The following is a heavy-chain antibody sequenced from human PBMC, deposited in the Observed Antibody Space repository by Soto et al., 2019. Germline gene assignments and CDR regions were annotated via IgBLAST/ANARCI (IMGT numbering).Heavy chain of an antibody. CDR3: ARGALQGYYMDV. CDR2: IGTAGDT. V-gene: IGHV3-13*01. CDR1: GFTFSSYD. Sequence: LSLTCAASGFTFSSYDMHWVRQATGKGLEWVSAIGTAGDTYYPGSVKGRFTISRENAKNSLYLQMNSLRAGDTAVYYCARGALQGYYMDVWGKGTTVTVSS. J-gene: IGHJ6*03.